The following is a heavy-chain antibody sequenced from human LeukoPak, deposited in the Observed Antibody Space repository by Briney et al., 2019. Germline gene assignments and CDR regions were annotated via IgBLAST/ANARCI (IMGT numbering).Heavy chain of an antibody. V-gene: IGHV5-10-1*01. D-gene: IGHD3-22*01. Sequence: GESLKISCKGSGYSFTSYWISWVRQMPGKGLEWMGRIDPSDSYTNYSPSFQGHVTISADKSISTAYLQWGSLKASDTTMYYCARLYYYDSSGYVQGFWGQGTLVTVSS. CDR2: IDPSDSYT. J-gene: IGHJ4*02. CDR1: GYSFTSYW. CDR3: ARLYYYDSSGYVQGF.